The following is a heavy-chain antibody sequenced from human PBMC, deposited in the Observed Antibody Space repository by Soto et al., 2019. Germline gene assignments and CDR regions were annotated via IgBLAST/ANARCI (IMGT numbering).Heavy chain of an antibody. V-gene: IGHV4-31*03. CDR2: IYYSGST. CDR3: ARRTTVVTSMRPPDAFDI. J-gene: IGHJ3*02. D-gene: IGHD4-17*01. Sequence: SETLSLPCTVSGGSISSGGYYWSWIRQHPGKGLEWIGYIYYSGSTYYNPSLKSRVTISVDTSKNQFSLKLSSVTAADTAVYYCARRTTVVTSMRPPDAFDIWGQGTMVTVSS. CDR1: GGSISSGGYY.